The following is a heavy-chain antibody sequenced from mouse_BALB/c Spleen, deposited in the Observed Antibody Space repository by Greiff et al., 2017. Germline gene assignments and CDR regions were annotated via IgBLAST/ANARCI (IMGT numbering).Heavy chain of an antibody. CDR3: ARAYYYGSSDWFAY. CDR2: IYPGSGNT. Sequence: VQLHQSGAELARPGASVKLSCKASGYTFTDYYINWVKQRTGQGLEWIGEIYPGSGNTYYNEKFKGKATLTADKSSSTAYMQLSSLTSEDSAVYFCARAYYYGSSDWFAYWGQGTLVTVSA. D-gene: IGHD1-1*01. CDR1: GYTFTDYY. V-gene: IGHV1-77*01. J-gene: IGHJ3*01.